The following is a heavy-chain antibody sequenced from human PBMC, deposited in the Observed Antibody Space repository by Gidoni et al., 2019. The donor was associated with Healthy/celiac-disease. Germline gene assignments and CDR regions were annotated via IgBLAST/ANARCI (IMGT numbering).Heavy chain of an antibody. Sequence: EGQPLESGGGLVQPGGSLRVSCEAYGFTFSRYAMSWVRQAPGKGRGWVSAIGGIGSSTSDSDSVHGRFTVSRDNSKNTLYLQMSGLSSEATAVYYCAKSRADILTGFFDYCCQRTLVTVSS. J-gene: IGHJ4*02. CDR1: GFTFSRYA. CDR2: IGGIGSST. V-gene: IGHV3-23*01. CDR3: AKSRADILTGFFDY. D-gene: IGHD3-9*01.